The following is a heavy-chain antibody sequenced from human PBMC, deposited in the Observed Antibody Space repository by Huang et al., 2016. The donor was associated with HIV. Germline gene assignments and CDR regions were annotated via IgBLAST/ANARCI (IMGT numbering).Heavy chain of an antibody. CDR1: GGSLRSSSYY. J-gene: IGHJ3*02. CDR3: ARHMDWSSSSCLAGGHERGPFDM. D-gene: IGHD2-2*01. Sequence: QLQLQESGPGLVKPSETLSLTCSVSGGSLRSSSYYWGWIRQPPGKGLGWIGSIYYSGSDVYNPALKSRVTISVDTSRNECYLRLSSVTAADAAVYYCARHMDWSSSSCLAGGHERGPFDMWGQGTMVTVSS. V-gene: IGHV4-39*01. CDR2: IYYSGSD.